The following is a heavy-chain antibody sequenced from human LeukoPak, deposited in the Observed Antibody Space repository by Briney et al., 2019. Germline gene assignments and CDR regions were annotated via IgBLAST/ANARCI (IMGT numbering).Heavy chain of an antibody. J-gene: IGHJ4*02. CDR1: GFTYSSYW. CDR3: ARESTGSYVDF. V-gene: IGHV3-7*05. Sequence: GGSLRLSCAASGFTYSSYWMSWVRQAPGKGLEWVANINKDGSEIYYVDSVKGRFTISRANAKTSLYLQMNSLRAEDTALYYCARESTGSYVDFWGQGALVTVSS. D-gene: IGHD6-19*01. CDR2: INKDGSEI.